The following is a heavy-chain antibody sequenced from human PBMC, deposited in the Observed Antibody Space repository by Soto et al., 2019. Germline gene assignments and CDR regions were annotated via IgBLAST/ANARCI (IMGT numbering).Heavy chain of an antibody. CDR1: GYRFTSYW. CDR3: ARQYSSSRYYYYYMDV. V-gene: IGHV5-51*01. CDR2: IYPGDSDT. D-gene: IGHD6-6*01. Sequence: GESLRISCKGSGYRFTSYWIGWVRQMPGKGLEWMGIIYPGDSDTRYSPSFQGQVTISADKSISTAYLQWSSLKASDTAMYYCARQYSSSRYYYYYMDVWGKGTTVTVSS. J-gene: IGHJ6*03.